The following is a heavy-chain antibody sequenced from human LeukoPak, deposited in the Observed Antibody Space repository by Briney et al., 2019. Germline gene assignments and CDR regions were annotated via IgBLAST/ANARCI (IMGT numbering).Heavy chain of an antibody. Sequence: PGGSLRLSCAAFGFTFSSYAMSWVRQAPGKGLEWVSAISGSGGSTYYADPVKGRFTISRDNSKNTLYLQMNSLRAEDTAVYYCAKAKSSRDYGDYLLYYYYGMDVWGQGTTVTVSS. CDR3: AKAKSSRDYGDYLLYYYYGMDV. V-gene: IGHV3-23*01. CDR1: GFTFSSYA. D-gene: IGHD4-17*01. CDR2: ISGSGGST. J-gene: IGHJ6*02.